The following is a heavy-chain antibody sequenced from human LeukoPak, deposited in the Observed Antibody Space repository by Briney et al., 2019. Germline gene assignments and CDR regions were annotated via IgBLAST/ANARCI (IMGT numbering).Heavy chain of an antibody. Sequence: GGSLRLSCAASGFTFSTYWMHWVRQAPGKGLVWVSRINSDGSSTRYADSVKGRFTISRDNAKNTLYLQMNSLRAEDTAVYLFGSGRTGFAWGQGTLVTVSS. CDR3: GSGRTGFA. D-gene: IGHD1-14*01. V-gene: IGHV3-74*01. J-gene: IGHJ5*02. CDR1: GFTFSTYW. CDR2: INSDGSST.